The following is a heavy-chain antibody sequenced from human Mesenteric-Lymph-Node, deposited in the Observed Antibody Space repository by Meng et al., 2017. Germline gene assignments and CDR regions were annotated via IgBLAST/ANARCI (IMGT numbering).Heavy chain of an antibody. Sequence: GGSLRLSCAASGFTFDDYAMHWVRQAPGKGLEWVSGISWNSGSIGYADSVKGRFTISRDNAKNSLYLQMSSLRAEDTAIYYCARDPGYGSGSWGQGTLVTVSS. D-gene: IGHD3-10*01. J-gene: IGHJ5*02. CDR2: ISWNSGSI. V-gene: IGHV3-9*01. CDR1: GFTFDDYA. CDR3: ARDPGYGSGS.